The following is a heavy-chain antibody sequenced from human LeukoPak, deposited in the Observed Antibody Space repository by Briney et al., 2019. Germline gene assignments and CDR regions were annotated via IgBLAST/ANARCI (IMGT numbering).Heavy chain of an antibody. J-gene: IGHJ5*02. Sequence: GGSLRLSCAASGYTFSSYAMSWVRQAPGKGLEWVSAISGSGGSTYYADSVKGRFTISRDNSKNTLYLQMNNLRAEDTAVYYCPKERGTDGDYDITAGWFDPWGQGTLVTVSS. CDR3: PKERGTDGDYDITAGWFDP. V-gene: IGHV3-23*01. CDR1: GYTFSSYA. D-gene: IGHD4-17*01. CDR2: ISGSGGST.